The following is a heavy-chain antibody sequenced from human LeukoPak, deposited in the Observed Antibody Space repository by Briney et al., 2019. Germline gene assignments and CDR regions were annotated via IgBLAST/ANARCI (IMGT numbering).Heavy chain of an antibody. D-gene: IGHD2-15*01. CDR3: ARDDCSGGSPGPYGMDV. J-gene: IGHJ6*02. CDR1: GGTFSSYA. CDR2: IIPIFGTA. V-gene: IGHV1-69*05. Sequence: SVKVSCKASGGTFSSYAISWVRQAPGQGLEWMRGIIPIFGTANYAQKFQGRVTMTRDTSTSTVYMELSSLRSEDTAVYYCARDDCSGGSPGPYGMDVWGQGTTVTVSS.